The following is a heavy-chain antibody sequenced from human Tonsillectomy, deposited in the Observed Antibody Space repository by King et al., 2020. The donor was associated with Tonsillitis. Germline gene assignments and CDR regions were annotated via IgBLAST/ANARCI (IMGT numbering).Heavy chain of an antibody. CDR2: IYTSGGT. CDR3: ARDPDYYYDSSGYYSDDAFDI. Sequence: VQLQESGPGLVKPSPTLSLTCTVSGGSISSGSYFWGWIRPPAGEGLEVVGRIYTSGGTHYNPSPKSRSTISGDTSKNQFSLKLSSVTAADTAVYYCARDPDYYYDSSGYYSDDAFDIWGQGTMVTVSS. V-gene: IGHV4-61*02. CDR1: GGSISSGSYF. J-gene: IGHJ3*02. D-gene: IGHD3-22*01.